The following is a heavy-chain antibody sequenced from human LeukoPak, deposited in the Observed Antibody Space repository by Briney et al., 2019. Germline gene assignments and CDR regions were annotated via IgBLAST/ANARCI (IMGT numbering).Heavy chain of an antibody. J-gene: IGHJ4*02. CDR3: ARDLDCSGGSCYPLLDY. Sequence: SVKVSCKASGGTFSSYVISWVRQAPGQGLEWMGGIIPIFGTANYAQKFQGRVTITADESTSTAYMELSSLRSEDTAVYYCARDLDCSGGSCYPLLDYWGQGTLVTVSS. V-gene: IGHV1-69*13. D-gene: IGHD2-15*01. CDR1: GGTFSSYV. CDR2: IIPIFGTA.